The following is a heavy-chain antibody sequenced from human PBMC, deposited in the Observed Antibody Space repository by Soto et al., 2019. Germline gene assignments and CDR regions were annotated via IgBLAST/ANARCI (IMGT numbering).Heavy chain of an antibody. CDR2: INAGNGNT. D-gene: IGHD6-6*01. CDR1: GYTFTSYA. CDR3: ARLSWGVAARYHHYYMDV. J-gene: IGHJ6*03. V-gene: IGHV1-3*01. Sequence: ASVKVSCKASGYTFTSYAMHWVRQAPGQRLEWMGWINAGNGNTKYSQKFQGRVTITRDTSASTAYMELSSLRSEDTAVYYCARLSWGVAARYHHYYMDVWGKGTTVTVSS.